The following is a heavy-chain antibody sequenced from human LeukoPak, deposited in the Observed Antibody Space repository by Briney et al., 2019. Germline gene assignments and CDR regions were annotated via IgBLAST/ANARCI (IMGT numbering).Heavy chain of an antibody. CDR1: GGSISSGDYY. Sequence: SETLSLTCTVSGGSISSGDYYWSWIRQPPGKGLEWIGYIYYSGSTYYNPSLKSRVTISVDTSKNQFSLKLSSVTAADTAVYYCAREVVLMVCANYYMDVWGKGTTVTVSS. CDR3: AREVVLMVCANYYMDV. J-gene: IGHJ6*03. D-gene: IGHD2-8*01. CDR2: IYYSGST. V-gene: IGHV4-30-4*08.